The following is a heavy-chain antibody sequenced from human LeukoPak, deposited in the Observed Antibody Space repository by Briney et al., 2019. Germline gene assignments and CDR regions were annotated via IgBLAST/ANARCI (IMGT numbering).Heavy chain of an antibody. CDR2: SKNDGSST. V-gene: IGHV3-74*01. CDR1: GFTSSGDW. D-gene: IGHD6-19*01. Sequence: PGGSLRLSCAVSGFTSSGDWMHWVPQAPGKGLVWVSRSKNDGSSTSYADSVKGRFTISRDNAKNTLYLQMNSLRAEDTAVYYCARDPRDGVSSGWYVRGYYYYGMDVWGQGTTVTVSS. CDR3: ARDPRDGVSSGWYVRGYYYYGMDV. J-gene: IGHJ6*02.